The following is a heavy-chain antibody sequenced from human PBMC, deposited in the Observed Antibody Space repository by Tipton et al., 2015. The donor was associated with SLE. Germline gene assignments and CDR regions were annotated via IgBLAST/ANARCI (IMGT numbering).Heavy chain of an antibody. D-gene: IGHD6-19*01. CDR1: GGSISTSNNY. Sequence: TLSLTCTVSGGSISTSNNYWDWIRQPPGKGLEWIGTIYYSGRTDYNPSLKSRVTMSVDTSMNQFSLRLRSVTAADTAIYYCARQQWLLLLDSWGQGTLVTVSS. CDR2: IYYSGRT. J-gene: IGHJ5*01. V-gene: IGHV4-39*01. CDR3: ARQQWLLLLDS.